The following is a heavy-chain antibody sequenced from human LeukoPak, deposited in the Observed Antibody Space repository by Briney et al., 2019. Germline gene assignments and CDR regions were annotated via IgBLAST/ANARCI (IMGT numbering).Heavy chain of an antibody. CDR2: MSPNSGDT. J-gene: IGHJ4*02. V-gene: IGHV1-8*01. CDR3: AKPSNWNYGDFDC. CDR1: GYTFTNLD. D-gene: IGHD1-7*01. Sequence: GASVKVSCKTSGYTFTNLDINWLRQAPGQGLEWMGWMSPNSGDTGYAQKFQGRVSMTRDTSISTAYMELSSLSAEDTAVYYCAKPSNWNYGDFDCWGQGTLVTVSS.